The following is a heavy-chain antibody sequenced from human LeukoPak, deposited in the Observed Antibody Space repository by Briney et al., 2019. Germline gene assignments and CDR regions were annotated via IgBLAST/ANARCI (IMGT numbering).Heavy chain of an antibody. CDR1: GYTFTSYA. D-gene: IGHD5-24*01. CDR2: INTNTGNP. Sequence: VASVKVSCKASGYTFTSYAMHWVRQAPGQGLEWMGWINTNTGNPTYAQGFTGRFVFSLDTSVSTAYLQISSLKAEDTAVYYCASQEMATTWWGQGTLVTVSS. V-gene: IGHV7-4-1*02. CDR3: ASQEMATTW. J-gene: IGHJ4*02.